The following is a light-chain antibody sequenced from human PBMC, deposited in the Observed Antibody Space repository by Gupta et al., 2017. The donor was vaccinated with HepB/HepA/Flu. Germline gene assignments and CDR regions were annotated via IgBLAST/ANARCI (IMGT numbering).Light chain of an antibody. CDR3: QQRSNWPST. J-gene: IGKJ5*01. CDR2: DAS. Sequence: EIVLTQSPATLSLSPGERATLSCRASQSLSSYLAWYQQKPGQAPRLLIYDASNRVTGIPARFSGSGSGTDFTLTISSLEPEDFAVYYCQQRSNWPSTFGQGTRLEIK. CDR1: QSLSSY. V-gene: IGKV3-11*01.